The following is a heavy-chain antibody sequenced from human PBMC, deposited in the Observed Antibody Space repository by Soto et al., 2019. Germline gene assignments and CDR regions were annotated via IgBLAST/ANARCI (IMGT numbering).Heavy chain of an antibody. J-gene: IGHJ4*02. Sequence: ASLKVSCKASGYTFTSYGISWVRQAPGQGLEWMGWISAYNGNTNYAQKLQGRVTMTTDTSTSTAYMELRSLRSDDTAVYYCARDREDIVVVPAAFGDYYNTHIFDYWGQGTLVTVSS. CDR2: ISAYNGNT. D-gene: IGHD2-2*01. CDR3: ARDREDIVVVPAAFGDYYNTHIFDY. CDR1: GYTFTSYG. V-gene: IGHV1-18*01.